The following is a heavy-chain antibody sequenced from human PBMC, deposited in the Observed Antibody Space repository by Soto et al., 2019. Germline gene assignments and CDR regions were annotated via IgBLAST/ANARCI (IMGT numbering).Heavy chain of an antibody. Sequence: PGGSLRLSCAASGFTLGRYGMSWVRQAPGKGLEWVSAVSTNGQGIYYADSVRGRFTISRDFSKNTVFLNMDSLRAEDTAVYYCAKDRDYPRDYFHYWGQGTLVTVSS. J-gene: IGHJ4*02. CDR3: AKDRDYPRDYFHY. V-gene: IGHV3-23*01. D-gene: IGHD3-10*01. CDR2: VSTNGQGI. CDR1: GFTLGRYG.